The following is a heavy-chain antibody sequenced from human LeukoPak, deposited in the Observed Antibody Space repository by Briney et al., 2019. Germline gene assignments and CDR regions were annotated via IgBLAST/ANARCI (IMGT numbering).Heavy chain of an antibody. V-gene: IGHV4-39*01. CDR3: ARRDIAARLNWFDP. J-gene: IGHJ5*02. Sequence: WIRQPPGKGLEWIGNIYYSGSTCYNPSLKSRVTISLDTSKNQFSLTLSSVTAADTAVYYCARRDIAARLNWFDPWGQGTLVTVSS. D-gene: IGHD6-6*01. CDR2: IYYSGST.